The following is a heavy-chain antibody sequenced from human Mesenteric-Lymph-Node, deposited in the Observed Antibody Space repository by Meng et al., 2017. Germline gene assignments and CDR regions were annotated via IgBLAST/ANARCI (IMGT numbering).Heavy chain of an antibody. Sequence: QVPLQESGPGLVRPSEALSPTCSVSGGSISTSGYYWGWIRQPPGKGLEWIGSIGHSGFTYYTPSLKSRVTVSIDTSRNQFSLWLTSVTAADTAVYYCVRSSAWVRTGFDPWGQGTLVTVSS. J-gene: IGHJ5*02. CDR2: IGHSGFT. CDR1: GGSISTSGYY. V-gene: IGHV4-39*01. CDR3: VRSSAWVRTGFDP. D-gene: IGHD6-19*01.